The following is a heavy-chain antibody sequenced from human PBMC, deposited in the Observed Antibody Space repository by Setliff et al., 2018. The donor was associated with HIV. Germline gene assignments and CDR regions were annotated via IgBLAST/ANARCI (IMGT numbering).Heavy chain of an antibody. Sequence: GGSMRLSCVASGFTFSSYAMHWVRQAPGKGLEWLSVIAYDGSKKYYADSVKGRFTISRDNAKNTLYLQMNSLRAEDTAVYYCARCRTNDYHGNDSFNFWGQGTMFTVSS. CDR2: IAYDGSKK. CDR1: GFTFSSYA. CDR3: ARCRTNDYHGNDSFNF. D-gene: IGHD4-17*01. J-gene: IGHJ3*01. V-gene: IGHV3-30-3*01.